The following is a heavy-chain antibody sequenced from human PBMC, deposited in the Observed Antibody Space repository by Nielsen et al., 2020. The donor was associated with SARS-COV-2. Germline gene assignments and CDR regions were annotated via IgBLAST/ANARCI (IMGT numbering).Heavy chain of an antibody. CDR1: GFTFSDYY. Sequence: GESLKISCAASGFTFSDYYMSWIRQAPGKGLEWVSYISSSGSTIYYADSVKGRFTISRDNAKNSLYLQMNSLRAEDTAVYYCARVRRDYDSSGLHRAFDIWGQGTMVTVSS. J-gene: IGHJ3*02. D-gene: IGHD3-22*01. CDR2: ISSSGSTI. CDR3: ARVRRDYDSSGLHRAFDI. V-gene: IGHV3-11*01.